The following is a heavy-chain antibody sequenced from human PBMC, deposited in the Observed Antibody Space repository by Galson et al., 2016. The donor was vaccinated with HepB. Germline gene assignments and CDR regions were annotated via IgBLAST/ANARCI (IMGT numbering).Heavy chain of an antibody. D-gene: IGHD3-9*01. CDR1: GFDFGDYY. Sequence: SLRLSCAASGFDFGDYYMAWIRQAPGKGLEWVSYISHLAGTITYADSVMGRFTTSRDNDRTSLYLQMNSLRAEDTAVYYCAREPVRLDDLLPRPPKNPDCWGQRTLVTASS. CDR2: ISHLAGTI. V-gene: IGHV3-11*04. CDR3: AREPVRLDDLLPRPPKNPDC. J-gene: IGHJ4*02.